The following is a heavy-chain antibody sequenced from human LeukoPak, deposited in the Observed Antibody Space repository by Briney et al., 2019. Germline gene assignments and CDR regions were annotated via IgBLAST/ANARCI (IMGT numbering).Heavy chain of an antibody. CDR1: GFTFSSYA. CDR2: ISGSGGST. CDR3: AKVAPYYYDSSGYYLFDY. Sequence: GGSLRLSCAASGFTFSSYAMSWVRQAPGKGLEWVSAISGSGGSTYYADSVKGRFTISRDNSKNTLYLQMNSLRAEDTAVYYCAKVAPYYYDSSGYYLFDYWGQGTLVTVSS. J-gene: IGHJ4*02. V-gene: IGHV3-23*01. D-gene: IGHD3-22*01.